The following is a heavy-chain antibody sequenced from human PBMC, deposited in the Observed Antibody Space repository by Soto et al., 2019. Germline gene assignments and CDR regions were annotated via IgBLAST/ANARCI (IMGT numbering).Heavy chain of an antibody. V-gene: IGHV3-33*01. CDR2: LWAGGSNQ. CDR3: ARDRTSNHYMDV. J-gene: IGHJ6*03. Sequence: GGSRRLSCAASGFTSITYGIHWVRQAPGRGLEWVAILWAGGSNQDCVDSVRGRFTISRDNSKNTLYLQMNSLTVEDTAVYYCARDRTSNHYMDVWGKGTTVTVSS. CDR1: GFTSITYG.